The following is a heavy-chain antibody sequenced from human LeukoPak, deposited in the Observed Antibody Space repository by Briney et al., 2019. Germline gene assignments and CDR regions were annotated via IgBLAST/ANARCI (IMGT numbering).Heavy chain of an antibody. CDR3: ARFPDYYDSSGYYSTAFDI. D-gene: IGHD3-22*01. Sequence: GGSLRLSCAASGFTSSSYSMNWVRQAPGKGLEWVSSISSSSSYIYYADSVKGRFTISRDNAKNSLYLQMNSLRAEDTAVYYCARFPDYYDSSGYYSTAFDIWGQGTMVTVSS. V-gene: IGHV3-21*01. J-gene: IGHJ3*02. CDR1: GFTSSSYS. CDR2: ISSSSSYI.